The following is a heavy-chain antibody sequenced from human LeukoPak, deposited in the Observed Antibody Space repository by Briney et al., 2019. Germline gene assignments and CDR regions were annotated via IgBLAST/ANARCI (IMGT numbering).Heavy chain of an antibody. D-gene: IGHD6-13*01. Sequence: SETLSLTCTVSGGSISSYYWGWIRQPPGKGLELIGHIYYSGSTEYNPSLKSRVTISVDRSKDQFFLKLSSVTAADTAVYYCARFGQQQLVRGYYFYLDVWGKGTTVTVSS. CDR3: ARFGQQQLVRGYYFYLDV. J-gene: IGHJ6*03. CDR2: IYYSGST. V-gene: IGHV4-59*01. CDR1: GGSISSYY.